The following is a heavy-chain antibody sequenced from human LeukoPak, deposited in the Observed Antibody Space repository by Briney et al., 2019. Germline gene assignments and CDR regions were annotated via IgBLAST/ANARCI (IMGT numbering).Heavy chain of an antibody. CDR3: AKDLGIQLWPDEKNDY. V-gene: IGHV3-23*01. CDR2: ISGSGGSI. D-gene: IGHD5-18*01. CDR1: GFTSSSYA. Sequence: GQSLRPSCAASGFTSSSYATSWDRHAPTKGLEWVSAISGSGGSIYYEGTVKGRFTISRDNSKNTLYLQMNRLRAEDTAVYYCAKDLGIQLWPDEKNDYWGRGTLVTVSS. J-gene: IGHJ4*02.